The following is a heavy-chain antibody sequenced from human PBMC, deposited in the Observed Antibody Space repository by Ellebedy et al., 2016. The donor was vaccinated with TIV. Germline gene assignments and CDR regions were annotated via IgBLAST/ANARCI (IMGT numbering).Heavy chain of an antibody. D-gene: IGHD3-10*01. CDR3: ARGARSVYYYGSGSYLIYFDY. V-gene: IGHV4-34*01. CDR2: INHSGST. J-gene: IGHJ4*02. Sequence: MPSETLSLTCAVDSGSFSGYYWSWIRPPPGKGLEWIGEINHSGSTNYNPSLKSRVTISVDTSKNQLSRKLRSVTAADTAVYYCARGARSVYYYGSGSYLIYFDYWGQGTRVTVSS. CDR1: SGSFSGYY.